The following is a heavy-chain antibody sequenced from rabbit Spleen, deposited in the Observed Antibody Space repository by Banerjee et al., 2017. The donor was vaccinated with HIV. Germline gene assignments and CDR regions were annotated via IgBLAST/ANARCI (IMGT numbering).Heavy chain of an antibody. Sequence: QQQLEESGGGLVKPGGTLTLTCTASGFSFNNIYWICWVRQAPGKGLEWITCIDTANGDTYYANWAKGRFTISKTSSTTVTLQMTSLTAADTATYFCARNYVSAFDPWGQGTLVTVS. CDR2: IDTANGDT. CDR3: ARNYVSAFDP. J-gene: IGHJ2*01. V-gene: IGHV1S45*01. D-gene: IGHD1-1*01. CDR1: GFSFNNIYW.